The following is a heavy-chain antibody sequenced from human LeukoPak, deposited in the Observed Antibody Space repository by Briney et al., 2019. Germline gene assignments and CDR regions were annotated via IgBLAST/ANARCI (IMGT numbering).Heavy chain of an antibody. V-gene: IGHV3-23*01. J-gene: IGHJ4*02. CDR1: GFTFSSYA. Sequence: GGSLRLSCAAAGFTFSSYAMSWVRQAPGKGLEWVSAISGSGGSTYYADSVKGRFTISRDNSKNTLYLQMNSLRAEDTAVYYCAKEGYYYDSSGYRYWGQGTLVTVSS. CDR2: ISGSGGST. D-gene: IGHD3-22*01. CDR3: AKEGYYYDSSGYRY.